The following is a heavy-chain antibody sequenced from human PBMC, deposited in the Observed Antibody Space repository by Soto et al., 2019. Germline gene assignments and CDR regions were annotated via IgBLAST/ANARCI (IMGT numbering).Heavy chain of an antibody. Sequence: QVQLVQSGAEVKKPGASVKVSCKASGYTFTSQYMHWVRQAPGQGLEWMGMINPSGGSTSYAHKVQGRVTMTRDTSTSTVYMELSSLRSEDAAVYYCARGASSRCYDYWGQGTLVTVSS. V-gene: IGHV1-46*01. D-gene: IGHD2-2*01. J-gene: IGHJ4*02. CDR3: ARGASSRCYDY. CDR1: GYTFTSQY. CDR2: INPSGGST.